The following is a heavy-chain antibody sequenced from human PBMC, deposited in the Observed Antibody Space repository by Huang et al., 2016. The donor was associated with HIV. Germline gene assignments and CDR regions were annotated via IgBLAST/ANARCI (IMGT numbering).Heavy chain of an antibody. J-gene: IGHJ6*03. CDR2: MNPDNGNT. CDR3: ARASRPHDFWSDYYTYSYYMDV. Sequence: QVQLVQSGTDVKKPGASVKVSCKASGYTFTTHDINWVRQATGQGLEWMGWMNPDNGNTGFGQRVQGRVALTRNIAIDTAYMELRGLTSADTAVYYCARASRPHDFWSDYYTYSYYMDVWGKGTPVIVS. CDR1: GYTFTTHD. D-gene: IGHD3-3*01. V-gene: IGHV1-8*03.